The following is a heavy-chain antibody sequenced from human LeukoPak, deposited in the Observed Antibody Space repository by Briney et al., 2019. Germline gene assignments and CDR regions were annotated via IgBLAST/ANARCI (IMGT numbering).Heavy chain of an antibody. D-gene: IGHD2-21*02. Sequence: PSETLSLTCTVSGGSISSDYWSWIRQAPGKGLEWIGFVYFSGSTNYNPSMKSRVTMSADTFKNQFSLKLTSVTAADTAVYYCARYVGGHSFSSPIKYYFDNWGQGTLVTVSS. CDR2: VYFSGST. J-gene: IGHJ4*02. CDR1: GGSISSDY. CDR3: ARYVGGHSFSSPIKYYFDN. V-gene: IGHV4-59*01.